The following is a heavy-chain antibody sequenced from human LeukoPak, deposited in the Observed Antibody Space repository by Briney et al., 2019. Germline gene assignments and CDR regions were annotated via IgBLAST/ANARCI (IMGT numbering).Heavy chain of an antibody. Sequence: PGGSLRLSCAASGFTFSSYGMHWVRQAPGKGLEWVAVIWYDGSNKYYADSVKGRFTISRDNSKNTLYLQMNSLRAEDTAVYYCARDVRRYYDSSGLWGQGTLVTVSS. CDR1: GFTFSSYG. D-gene: IGHD3-22*01. CDR3: ARDVRRYYDSSGL. CDR2: IWYDGSNK. V-gene: IGHV3-33*01. J-gene: IGHJ4*02.